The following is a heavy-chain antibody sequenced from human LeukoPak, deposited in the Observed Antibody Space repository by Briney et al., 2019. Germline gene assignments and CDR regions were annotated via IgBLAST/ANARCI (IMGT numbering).Heavy chain of an antibody. CDR2: INPHDSTT. V-gene: IGHV5-51*01. CDR1: GYSFGNNW. Sequence: ESLKISCQASGYSFGNNWIGWVRQRPGKGLQWMGIINPHDSTTKYSPSFQGQVTISIDKSINTAYLQWSSLTASDTAIYYCARHLRTSTYRDLDYWGQGTLVTVSS. CDR3: ARHLRTSTYRDLDY. J-gene: IGHJ4*02. D-gene: IGHD1-14*01.